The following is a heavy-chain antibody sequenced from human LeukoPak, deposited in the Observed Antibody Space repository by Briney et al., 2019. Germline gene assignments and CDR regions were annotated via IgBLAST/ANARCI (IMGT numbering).Heavy chain of an antibody. CDR3: ARRRRIVGATPGAFDI. CDR1: GGSFSGYY. V-gene: IGHV4-34*01. Sequence: PSETLSLTCAVYGGSFSGYYWSWIRQPPGKGLEWIGEINHSGSTNHNPSLKSRVTISVDTSKNQFSLKLSSVTAADTAVYYCARRRRIVGATPGAFDIWGQGTMVTVSS. D-gene: IGHD1-26*01. CDR2: INHSGST. J-gene: IGHJ3*02.